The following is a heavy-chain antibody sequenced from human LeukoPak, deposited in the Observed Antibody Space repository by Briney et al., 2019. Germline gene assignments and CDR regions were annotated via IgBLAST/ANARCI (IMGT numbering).Heavy chain of an antibody. CDR2: ISDDGRNI. J-gene: IGHJ4*02. D-gene: IGHD1-7*01. CDR3: ARAKLRDTFDY. CDR1: GFTFSGYA. V-gene: IGHV3-30*04. Sequence: GRSLRLSCAASGFTFSGYAMHWVRQAPGRGLEWVAVISDDGRNIYYADSVKGRFTISSDNSKNTLYLQMNSLRAEDTAVYYCARAKLRDTFDYWGQGTLVTVSS.